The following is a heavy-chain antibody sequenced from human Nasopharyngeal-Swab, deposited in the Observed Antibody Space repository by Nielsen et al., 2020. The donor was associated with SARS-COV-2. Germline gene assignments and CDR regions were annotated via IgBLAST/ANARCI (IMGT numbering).Heavy chain of an antibody. CDR3: AWAEPSGGWYYYDSSGYYYGY. Sequence: SETLSLTCTVSGGSISSSRYYWGWIRQPQGKGLEWIGSNYYSGNTYYNPSLKSRVTISVDTSKNHFSLKLTSVTAADTAVYYCAWAEPSGGWYYYDSSGYYYGYWGQGTLVTVSS. V-gene: IGHV4-39*01. D-gene: IGHD3-22*01. CDR1: GGSISSSRYY. CDR2: NYYSGNT. J-gene: IGHJ4*02.